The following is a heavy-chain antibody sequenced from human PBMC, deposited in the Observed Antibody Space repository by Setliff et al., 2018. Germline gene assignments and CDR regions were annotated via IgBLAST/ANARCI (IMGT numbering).Heavy chain of an antibody. Sequence: PSETLSLTCTVSGGSISSYYWSWIRQPAGKGLEWIGRIYTSGSTNYKPSLKSRVTMSVDMSKKQFSLRLSSVTAADTAVYYCARESATTGRSFDYWGQGTLVTVSS. CDR2: IYTSGST. D-gene: IGHD1-1*01. CDR1: GGSISSYY. V-gene: IGHV4-4*07. CDR3: ARESATTGRSFDY. J-gene: IGHJ4*02.